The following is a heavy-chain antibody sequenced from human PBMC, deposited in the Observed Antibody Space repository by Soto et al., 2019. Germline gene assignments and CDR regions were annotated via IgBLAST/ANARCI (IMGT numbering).Heavy chain of an antibody. CDR2: IYNSGTT. D-gene: IGHD3-22*01. J-gene: IGHJ5*02. CDR3: TGAYYDIDGYILDP. Sequence: SQPLSLSCSVSDGSIRSVGYAWIWIRNNPGKGLEWIGHIYNSGTTNYNPSLTSRLTISLDTSKSQFSLSLSSVTAADTAVYYCTGAYYDIDGYILDPWGQGTSVTVSS. V-gene: IGHV4-61*08. CDR1: DGSIRSVGYA.